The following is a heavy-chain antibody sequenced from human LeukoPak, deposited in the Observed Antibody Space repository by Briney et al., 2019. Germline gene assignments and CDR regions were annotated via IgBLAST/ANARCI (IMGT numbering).Heavy chain of an antibody. V-gene: IGHV3-48*01. D-gene: IGHD4-17*01. CDR1: GFRFSDFS. Sequence: PGGSLRLSCAASGFRFSDFSINWVRQAPGKGLEWVSYISSSDNIYYADSVKGRFTISRDNAKNSVWLQMNSLRVEDTAVYHCGRRNGDYGGVDFLGQGTLVTVSS. CDR3: GRRNGDYGGVDF. CDR2: ISSSDNI. J-gene: IGHJ4*02.